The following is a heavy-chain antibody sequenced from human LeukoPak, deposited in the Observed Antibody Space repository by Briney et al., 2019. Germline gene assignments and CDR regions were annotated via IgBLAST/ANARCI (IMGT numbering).Heavy chain of an antibody. CDR2: MNPNSGNT. CDR1: GYTFTSYD. Sequence: ASVKVSCKASGYTFTSYDINWVRQATGQGLEWMGWMNPNSGNTGYAQKFQGRVTMTRNTSISTAYMELSRLRSEDTAVYYCARGLSRVDAFDIWGQGTMVTVSS. J-gene: IGHJ3*02. CDR3: ARGLSRVDAFDI. V-gene: IGHV1-8*01.